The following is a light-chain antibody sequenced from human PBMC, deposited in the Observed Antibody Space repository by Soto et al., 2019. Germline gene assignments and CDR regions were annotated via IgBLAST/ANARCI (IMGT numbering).Light chain of an antibody. CDR3: CSYAGTYV. CDR1: SSDVGSYNL. CDR2: EVS. V-gene: IGLV2-23*02. J-gene: IGLJ1*01. Sequence: QSVLTQPASVSGSPGRSITISCTGTSSDVGSYNLVSWHQHHPGKAPKLMIFEVSKRPSGVSNRFSGSKSGNTASLTISGLQAEDEAEYYCCSYAGTYVFGTGTKVTVL.